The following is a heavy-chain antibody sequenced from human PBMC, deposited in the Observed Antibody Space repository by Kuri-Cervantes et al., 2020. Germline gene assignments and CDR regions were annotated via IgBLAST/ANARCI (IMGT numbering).Heavy chain of an antibody. D-gene: IGHD6-19*01. CDR3: ARNKGSGWKDYFDY. CDR2: ISSSSSYI. V-gene: IGHV3-21*04. Sequence: GGSLRLSCAASGFTFSSYSMNWVRQAPGKGLEWVSSISSSSSYIYYADSVKGRFTISRDNAKNSLYLQMNSLRAEDTAVYYCARNKGSGWKDYFDYWGQGILVTVSS. CDR1: GFTFSSYS. J-gene: IGHJ4*02.